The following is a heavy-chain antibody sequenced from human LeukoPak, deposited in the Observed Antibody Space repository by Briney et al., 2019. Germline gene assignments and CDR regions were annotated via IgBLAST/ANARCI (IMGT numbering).Heavy chain of an antibody. CDR3: ARAIAVAGPYYFDY. D-gene: IGHD6-19*01. CDR2: IKYEGSEK. V-gene: IGHV3-7*02. Sequence: GGALRLSCAASGFTFTRYWMSWVRQAPGKGLEWVANIKYEGSEKYYVDSVKGRFTISRDNAKNSLYLQMNSLRVEDTAVYYCARAIAVAGPYYFDYWGQGTLVTVSS. J-gene: IGHJ4*02. CDR1: GFTFTRYW.